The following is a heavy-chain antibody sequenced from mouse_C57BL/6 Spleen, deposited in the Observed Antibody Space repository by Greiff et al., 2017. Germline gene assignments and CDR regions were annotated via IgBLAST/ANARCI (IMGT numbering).Heavy chain of an antibody. CDR1: GYTFTDYN. J-gene: IGHJ2*01. CDR2: INPNNGGT. Sequence: EVQLQQSGPELVKPGASVKIPCKASGYTFTDYNMDWVKQSHGKSLEWIGDINPNNGGTIYNQKFKGKATLTVDKSSSTAYMELRSLTSEDTAVYYCARFIDYEIYFDYWGQGTTLTVSS. CDR3: ARFIDYEIYFDY. D-gene: IGHD2-4*01. V-gene: IGHV1-18*01.